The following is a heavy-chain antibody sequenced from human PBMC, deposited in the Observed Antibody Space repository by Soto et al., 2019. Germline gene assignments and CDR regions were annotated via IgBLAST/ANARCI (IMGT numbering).Heavy chain of an antibody. Sequence: SETLSLTCTVSGGSISSGGYYWCWLRQHPGKGLEWIGYIYYSGSTYYNPSLKSRVTISVDTSKNQFSLKLSSVTAAATAVYYCAREGAACSSTSCDHWFDPWGQGTLVTVSS. J-gene: IGHJ5*02. CDR1: GGSISSGGYY. V-gene: IGHV4-31*03. CDR3: AREGAACSSTSCDHWFDP. D-gene: IGHD2-2*01. CDR2: IYYSGST.